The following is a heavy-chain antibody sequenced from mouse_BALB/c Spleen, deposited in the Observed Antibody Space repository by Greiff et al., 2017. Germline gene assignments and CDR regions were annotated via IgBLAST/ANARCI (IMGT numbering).Heavy chain of an antibody. CDR1: GFSLTSYG. CDR2: IWAGGST. J-gene: IGHJ2*01. Sequence: VKLMESGPGLVAPSQSLSITCTVSGFSLTSYGVHWVRQPPGKGLEWLGVIWAGGSTNYNSALMSRLSISKDNSKSQVFLKMNSLQTDDTAMYYCARGITTVGGFDYWGQGTTLTVSS. CDR3: ARGITTVGGFDY. D-gene: IGHD1-1*01. V-gene: IGHV2-9*02.